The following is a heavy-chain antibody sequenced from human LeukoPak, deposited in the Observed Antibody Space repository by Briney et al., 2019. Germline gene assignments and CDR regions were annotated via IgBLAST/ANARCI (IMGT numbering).Heavy chain of an antibody. CDR1: GGSISSGGYC. J-gene: IGHJ6*03. D-gene: IGHD4-11*01. CDR3: ARVLTTVTTPTYYYYYMDV. V-gene: IGHV4-31*03. Sequence: SETLSLTCTVSGGSISSGGYCWSWIRQHPGKGLEWIGYIYYSGSTYYNPSLKSRVTISVDTSKNQFSLKLSSVTAADTAVYYCARVLTTVTTPTYYYYYMDVWGKGTTVTVSS. CDR2: IYYSGST.